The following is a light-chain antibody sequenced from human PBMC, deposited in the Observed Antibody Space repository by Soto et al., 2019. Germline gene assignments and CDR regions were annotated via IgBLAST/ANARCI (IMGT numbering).Light chain of an antibody. CDR1: QNIDTF. CDR2: AAS. J-gene: IGKJ1*01. Sequence: DIQLTQSPASLSASVGDRVTITCRPSQNIDTFLTWYQQKPGKAPKLLIYAASSLHSGVPSRFSGSGSGVDFTLTISSLQSEDFATYYCQQAYSSRWTFGQGTKVDIK. CDR3: QQAYSSRWT. V-gene: IGKV1-39*01.